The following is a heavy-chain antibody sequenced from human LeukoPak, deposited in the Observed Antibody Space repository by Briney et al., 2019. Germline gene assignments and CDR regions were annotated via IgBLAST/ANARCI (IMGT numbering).Heavy chain of an antibody. V-gene: IGHV4-59*01. Sequence: SETLSLTCTVSGGSIRNYYWSWIRQTPGKGLEWIGYIYYNGDTHYNPSLNSRLSMSVDTPKKQFSLNLRSVTAADTAVYYCVRGPYGSSISNWFDPWGQGLLVTVSS. CDR1: GGSIRNYY. J-gene: IGHJ5*02. D-gene: IGHD3-10*01. CDR3: VRGPYGSSISNWFDP. CDR2: IYYNGDT.